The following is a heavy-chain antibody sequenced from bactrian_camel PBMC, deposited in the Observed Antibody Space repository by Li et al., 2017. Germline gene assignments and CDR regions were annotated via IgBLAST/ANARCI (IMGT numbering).Heavy chain of an antibody. D-gene: IGHD1*01. V-gene: IGHV3S53*01. CDR2: IDSHGSP. CDR3: AADPRSIWSSAGDCDPRRDRYQS. J-gene: IGHJ6*01. CDR1: GYAASTYC. Sequence: HVQLVESGGGSVQAGGSLRLSCAASGYAASTYCLGWFRQAPGKKREWVAAIDSHGSPNYADPVKGRFTISRDNARNMSYLQMNSLTPEDTGIYYCAADPRSIWSSAGDCDPRRDRYQSWGQGTQVTVS.